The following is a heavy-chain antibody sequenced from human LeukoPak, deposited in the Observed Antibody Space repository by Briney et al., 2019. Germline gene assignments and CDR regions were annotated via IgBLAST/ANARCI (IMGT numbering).Heavy chain of an antibody. CDR1: GFTFSSYS. V-gene: IGHV3-21*01. CDR3: ARTSPYCSSTSCYPFDY. Sequence: GGSLRLSCAASGFTFSSYSMNWVRQAPGEGLEWVSSISSSSSYIYYADSVKGRFTISRDNAKNSLYLQMNSLSAEDTAVYYCARTSPYCSSTSCYPFDYWGQGTLVTVSS. CDR2: ISSSSSYI. D-gene: IGHD2-2*01. J-gene: IGHJ4*02.